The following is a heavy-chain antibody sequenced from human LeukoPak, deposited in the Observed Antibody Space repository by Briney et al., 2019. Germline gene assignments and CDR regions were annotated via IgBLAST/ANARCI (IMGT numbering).Heavy chain of an antibody. CDR1: GFTFSSYG. V-gene: IGHV3-30*18. CDR2: ISYDGSNT. J-gene: IGHJ4*02. Sequence: PGGSLRLSCAASGFTFSSYGMHWVRQAPGKGLECVAVISYDGSNTYYADSVKGRFTISRDNSKNMLYLQMNSLRAEDTAVYYCAKPYYYGSRSYMDYWGQGTLVTVSS. CDR3: AKPYYYGSRSYMDY. D-gene: IGHD3-10*01.